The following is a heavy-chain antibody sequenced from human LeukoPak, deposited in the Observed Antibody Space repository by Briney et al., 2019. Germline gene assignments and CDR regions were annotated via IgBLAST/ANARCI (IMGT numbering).Heavy chain of an antibody. CDR3: ARGWYCSSTSCYPEDYYYYMDV. CDR2: IYYSGST. J-gene: IGHJ6*03. CDR1: GGSISSYH. D-gene: IGHD2-2*01. V-gene: IGHV4-59*01. Sequence: SETLSLTCTVSGGSISSYHWSWIRQPPGKGLEWIGYIYYSGSTNYNPSLKSRVTISVDTSKNQFSLKLSSVTAADTAVYYCARGWYCSSTSCYPEDYYYYMDVWGKGTTVTVSS.